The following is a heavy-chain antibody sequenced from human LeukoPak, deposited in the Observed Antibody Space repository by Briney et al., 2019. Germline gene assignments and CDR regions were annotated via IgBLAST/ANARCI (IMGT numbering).Heavy chain of an antibody. D-gene: IGHD3-10*01. CDR3: ARESWRGYFDP. V-gene: IGHV4-59*12. CDR2: IYYSGST. CDR1: GGSISSYY. Sequence: SETLSLTCTVSGGSISSYYWSWIRQPPGKGLEWIGYIYYSGSTNYNPSLKSRVTISVDTSKNQFSLKPSSVTAADTAVYYCARESWRGYFDPWGQGTLVTVSS. J-gene: IGHJ4*02.